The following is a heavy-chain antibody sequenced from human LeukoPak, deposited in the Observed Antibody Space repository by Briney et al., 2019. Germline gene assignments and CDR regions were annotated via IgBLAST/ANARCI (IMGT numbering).Heavy chain of an antibody. Sequence: SETLSLTCTVSGGSVSSGSYYWSWLRQPPGKGLEWIGYIYYSGSTNYNPSLKSRVTISVDTSKNQFSLKLSSVTAADTAVYYCARGARAASYFDYWGQGTLVTVSS. CDR3: ARGARAASYFDY. CDR2: IYYSGST. CDR1: GGSVSSGSYY. J-gene: IGHJ4*02. V-gene: IGHV4-61*01. D-gene: IGHD6-25*01.